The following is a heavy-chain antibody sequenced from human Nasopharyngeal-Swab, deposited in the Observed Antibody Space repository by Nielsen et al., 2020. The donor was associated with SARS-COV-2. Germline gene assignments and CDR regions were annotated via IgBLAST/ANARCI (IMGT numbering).Heavy chain of an antibody. CDR1: GFSFSSYA. CDR3: AKDDVVRDDAFDI. D-gene: IGHD3-10*01. V-gene: IGHV3-30*09. Sequence: GESLKISCVPSGFSFSSYAMHWVRQAPGKGLEWVAVVSHDGSNKYHAESVKGRFAVSRDNSRNTLYLQMHSLRVEDTALYYCAKDDVVRDDAFDIWGQGTMVTVSS. J-gene: IGHJ3*02. CDR2: VSHDGSNK.